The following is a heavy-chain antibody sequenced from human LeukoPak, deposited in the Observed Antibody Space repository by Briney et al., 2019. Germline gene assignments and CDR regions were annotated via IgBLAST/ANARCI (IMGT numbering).Heavy chain of an antibody. CDR3: AKNYVWGTNNYFDY. Sequence: GGSLRLSCAAFGFTFSSYAMSWVRQAPGKGLEWVSAISGSGGSTYYADSVKGRFTISRDNSKNTLYLQMNSLRAEDTAVYYCAKNYVWGTNNYFDYWGQGTLVTVSS. J-gene: IGHJ4*02. CDR2: ISGSGGST. CDR1: GFTFSSYA. D-gene: IGHD3-16*01. V-gene: IGHV3-23*01.